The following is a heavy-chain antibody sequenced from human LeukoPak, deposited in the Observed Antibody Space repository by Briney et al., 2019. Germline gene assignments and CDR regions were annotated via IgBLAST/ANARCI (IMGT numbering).Heavy chain of an antibody. J-gene: IGHJ4*02. V-gene: IGHV4-34*01. CDR3: ARHLPTTRRSFDY. D-gene: IGHD4-11*01. CDR2: INHSGST. CDR1: GGSFSGYY. Sequence: PSETLSLTCAVYGGSFSGYYWSWIRQPPGKGLEWIGEINHSGSTNYNPSLENRVTMSVDTSKNQFSLKLNSVTAADTAVYYCARHLPTTRRSFDYWGQGTLVTVSS.